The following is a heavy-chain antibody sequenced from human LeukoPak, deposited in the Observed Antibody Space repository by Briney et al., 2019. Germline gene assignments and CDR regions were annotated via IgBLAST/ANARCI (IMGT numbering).Heavy chain of an antibody. Sequence: PGGSLRLSCAASGFTFSSYGMHWVRQAPGKGLEWVAVISYDGSNKYYADSVEGRFTISRDNSKNTLYLQMNSLRAEDTAVYYCAKDPRYSGSYGMDVWGQGTTVTVSS. CDR2: ISYDGSNK. CDR3: AKDPRYSGSYGMDV. CDR1: GFTFSSYG. J-gene: IGHJ6*02. V-gene: IGHV3-30*18. D-gene: IGHD1-26*01.